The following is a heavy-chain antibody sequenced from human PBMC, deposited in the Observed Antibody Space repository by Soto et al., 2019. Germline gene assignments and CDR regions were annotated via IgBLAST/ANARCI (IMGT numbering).Heavy chain of an antibody. V-gene: IGHV4-30-4*01. CDR2: IYSSGST. J-gene: IGHJ4*01. D-gene: IGHD3-10*01. CDR3: ARTRREYGSAWHDF. CDR1: GDSVSSGDFY. Sequence: QVQLQESGPGLVKPSQTLSLTCTVSGDSVSSGDFYWSWIRQPPGKGLEWMGYIYSSGSTYSHPSLNTRITISLDTSKNQVSLNLESLTAADTALYYCARTRREYGSAWHDFWGRGTLVTVSS.